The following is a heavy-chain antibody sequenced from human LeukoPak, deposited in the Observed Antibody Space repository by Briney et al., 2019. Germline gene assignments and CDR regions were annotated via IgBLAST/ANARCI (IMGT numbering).Heavy chain of an antibody. D-gene: IGHD3-16*01. CDR2: INHSGST. J-gene: IGHJ4*02. CDR1: GGSFSGYY. Sequence: SETLSLTCAVYGGSFSGYYWSWIRQPPGKGLEWIGEINHSGSTNYNPSLKSRVTISVDTSKNQFSLKLSSVTAADTAVYYCARGLSNSRRTLLGLGYWGQGTLVTVSS. V-gene: IGHV4-34*01. CDR3: ARGLSNSRRTLLGLGY.